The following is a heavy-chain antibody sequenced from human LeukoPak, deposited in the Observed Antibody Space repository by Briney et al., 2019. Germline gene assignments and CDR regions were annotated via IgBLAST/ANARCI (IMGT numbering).Heavy chain of an antibody. CDR3: AGRLYSGYDLREFDY. Sequence: GGSLRLSCAASGFTVSSNYMSWVRQAPGKGLEWVSVIYSGGSTYYADSVKGRFTISRDNSKNTLYLQMNSLRAEDTAVYYCAGRLYSGYDLREFDYWGQGTLVTVSS. V-gene: IGHV3-53*01. CDR2: IYSGGST. CDR1: GFTVSSNY. D-gene: IGHD5-12*01. J-gene: IGHJ4*02.